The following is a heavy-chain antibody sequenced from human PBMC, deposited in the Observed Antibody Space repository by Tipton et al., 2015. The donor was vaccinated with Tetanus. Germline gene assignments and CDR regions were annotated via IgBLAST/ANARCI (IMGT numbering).Heavy chain of an antibody. Sequence: QVQLVQSGAEMKKPGASVKVSCTASGYTFTNYYIYWVRQAPGQGLEWMGWIDPNSGGTVYAQKFQGRVTMTRDTSISTAYMELRSLRSDDTAVYYCARDRSDYIYYGMDVWGPGTTVTVS. CDR2: IDPNSGGT. CDR3: ARDRSDYIYYGMDV. J-gene: IGHJ6*02. V-gene: IGHV1-2*02. CDR1: GYTFTNYY. D-gene: IGHD3-10*01.